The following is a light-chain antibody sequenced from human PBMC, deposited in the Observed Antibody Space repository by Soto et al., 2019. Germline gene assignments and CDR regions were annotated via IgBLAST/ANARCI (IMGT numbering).Light chain of an antibody. J-gene: IGKJ1*01. CDR3: QQHLGRHT. CDR2: DAF. Sequence: EIVLTQSPGTLSLSPGESATLSCRASRSLDSGQLAWYQQKVGRAPRLLIHDAFMRATGIPDRFSGSGSGTDFTLTIARLEPEDFAVYYCQQHLGRHTFGQGTKVDIK. V-gene: IGKV3D-20*02. CDR1: RSLDSGQ.